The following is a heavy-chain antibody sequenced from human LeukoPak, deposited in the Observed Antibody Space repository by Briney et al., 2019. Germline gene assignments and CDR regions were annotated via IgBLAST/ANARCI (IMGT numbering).Heavy chain of an antibody. CDR3: AREYRIAAAGHFDY. CDR2: ISSSGSTR. V-gene: IGHV3-48*03. CDR1: WFTFRSFE. D-gene: IGHD6-13*01. J-gene: IGHJ4*02. Sequence: GGAPRLSFGAPWFTFRSFENKLGPPAPREGGGGIFYISSSGSTRYYADSMKGRFTISRDNAKNSLYLQMNSLRAEDTAVYYCAREYRIAAAGHFDYWGQGTLVTVSS.